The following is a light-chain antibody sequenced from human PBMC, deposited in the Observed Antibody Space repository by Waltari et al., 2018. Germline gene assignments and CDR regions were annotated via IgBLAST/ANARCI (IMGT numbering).Light chain of an antibody. CDR2: EVS. V-gene: IGLV2-14*01. CDR1: TRDVGAYNF. CDR3: SSYTRSDTYV. Sequence: QSALTQPASVSGSPGQSITISCTGTTRDVGAYNFVSWYHQHPGKAPKLMIHEVSNRPSGVSNRFSGSKSGNTASLTISALQAEDEADYHCSSYTRSDTYVFGAGTKVTVL. J-gene: IGLJ1*01.